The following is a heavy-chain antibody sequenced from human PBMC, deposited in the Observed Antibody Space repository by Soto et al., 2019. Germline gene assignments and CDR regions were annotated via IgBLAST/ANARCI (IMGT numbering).Heavy chain of an antibody. CDR1: GLTFSRHW. J-gene: IGHJ2*01. Sequence: EVQLVESGGGSVQPGGSLTLSCAASGLTFSRHWMRWVRQAPGKGLEWVASIKQDGSEKWYLDSVKGRFAISRDNAENSVYLQMNSLGAEDTAVYYCARPPNRERYFDLWGRGTRVAVSS. V-gene: IGHV3-7*02. CDR2: IKQDGSEK. CDR3: ARPPNRERYFDL. D-gene: IGHD1-26*01.